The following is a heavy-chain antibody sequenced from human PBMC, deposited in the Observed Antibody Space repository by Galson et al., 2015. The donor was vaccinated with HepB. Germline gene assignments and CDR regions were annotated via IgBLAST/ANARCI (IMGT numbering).Heavy chain of an antibody. J-gene: IGHJ6*02. Sequence: SVKVSCKASGYTYSDYGISWVRQAPGQGLEWMGRISCYNGDTNYAQMLQGRVTMTTDTSTTTAYMELRGLRADDTAVYYCARGTYGDYTDLFYYYYGMDVWGQGTTVTVSS. D-gene: IGHD4-17*01. CDR2: ISCYNGDT. CDR3: ARGTYGDYTDLFYYYYGMDV. CDR1: GYTYSDYG. V-gene: IGHV1-18*01.